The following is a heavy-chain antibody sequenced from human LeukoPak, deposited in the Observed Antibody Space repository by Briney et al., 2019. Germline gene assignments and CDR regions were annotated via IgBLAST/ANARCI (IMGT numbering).Heavy chain of an antibody. CDR2: INPNSGGT. D-gene: IGHD1-26*01. V-gene: IGHV1-2*04. CDR3: AREFYRGSYYFDP. CDR1: GYTFTGYY. J-gene: IGHJ5*02. Sequence: ASVKVSCKASGYTFTGYYLHWVRQAPGQGLEWMGWINPNSGGTNYAQKFQGWVTMTRDTSISTAYMELSRLRSDDTAVYYCAREFYRGSYYFDPWGQGTPVTVSS.